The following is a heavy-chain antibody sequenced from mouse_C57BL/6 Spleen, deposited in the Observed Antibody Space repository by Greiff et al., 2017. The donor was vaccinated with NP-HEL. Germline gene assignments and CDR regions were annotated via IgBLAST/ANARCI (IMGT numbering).Heavy chain of an antibody. D-gene: IGHD1-1*01. CDR2: IDPSDSYT. J-gene: IGHJ3*01. CDR3: ARCLYGSSPWFAY. V-gene: IGHV1-50*01. CDR1: GYTFTSYW. Sequence: QVQLKQPGAELVKPGASVKLSCKASGYTFTSYWMQWVKQRPGQGLEWIGEIDPSDSYTNYNQKFKGKATLTVDTSSSTAYMQLSSLTSEDSAVYYCARCLYGSSPWFAYWGQGTLVTVSA.